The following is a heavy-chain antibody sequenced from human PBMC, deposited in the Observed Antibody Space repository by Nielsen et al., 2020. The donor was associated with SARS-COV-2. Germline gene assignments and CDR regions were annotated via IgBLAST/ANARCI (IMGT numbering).Heavy chain of an antibody. D-gene: IGHD2-21*02. CDR2: IYYSGST. CDR3: AREYCGGDCHAWGYYYGMDV. CDR1: GGSISSSSYY. J-gene: IGHJ6*02. V-gene: IGHV4-39*02. Sequence: GSLRLSCTVSGGSISSSSYYWGWIRQPPGKGLEWIGSIYYSGSTYYNPSLKSRVTISVDTSKNQFSLKLSSVTAADTAVYYCAREYCGGDCHAWGYYYGMDVWGQGTTVTVSS.